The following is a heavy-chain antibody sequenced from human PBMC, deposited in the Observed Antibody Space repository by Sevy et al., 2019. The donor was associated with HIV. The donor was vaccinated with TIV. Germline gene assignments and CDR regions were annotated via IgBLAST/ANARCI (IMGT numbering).Heavy chain of an antibody. Sequence: ASVKVSCKVSGYTLTELSMHWVRQAPGKGLEWMGGFDPEDGETIYAQKFQGRVTMTGDTSTDTAYMELSSLRSEDTAVYYCATDYPPLGGIAVAGLVYWGQGTLVTVSS. CDR3: ATDYPPLGGIAVAGLVY. V-gene: IGHV1-24*01. J-gene: IGHJ4*02. CDR2: FDPEDGET. CDR1: GYTLTELS. D-gene: IGHD6-19*01.